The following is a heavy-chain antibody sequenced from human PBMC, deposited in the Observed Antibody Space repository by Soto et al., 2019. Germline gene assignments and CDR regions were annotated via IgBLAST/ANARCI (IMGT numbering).Heavy chain of an antibody. CDR2: IYYSGST. CDR3: DRGNILGILYGGMDV. V-gene: IGHV4-30-4*01. J-gene: IGHJ6*02. D-gene: IGHD3-3*01. CDR1: GGSISSGDYY. Sequence: SETLSLTCTVSGGSISSGDYYWSWIRQPPGKGLEWIGYIYYSGSTYYNPSLKSRVTISVDTSKNQFSLKLSSVTAADTAVYYCDRGNILGILYGGMDVWGQGTTVTVSS.